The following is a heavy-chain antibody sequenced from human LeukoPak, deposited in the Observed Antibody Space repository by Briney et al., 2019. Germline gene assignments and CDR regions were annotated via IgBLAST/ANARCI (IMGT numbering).Heavy chain of an antibody. J-gene: IGHJ4*02. CDR3: AKDFPPPLPPMTTTDY. CDR1: GFTFSSYA. Sequence: GGSLRLSCAASGFTFSSYAMHWVRETPDKGLEWVAVISYDGSNKYYADSVKGRFTISRDNSKNTLYLQMNSLRAEDTAVYYCAKDFPPPLPPMTTTDYWGQGTLVTVSS. D-gene: IGHD1-26*01. CDR2: ISYDGSNK. V-gene: IGHV3-30-3*01.